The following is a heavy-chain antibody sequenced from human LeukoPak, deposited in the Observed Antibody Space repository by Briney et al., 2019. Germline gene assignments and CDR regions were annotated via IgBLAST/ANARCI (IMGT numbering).Heavy chain of an antibody. V-gene: IGHV1-18*01. CDR2: MSAYNGNT. CDR3: ARGSYSGSQLDAFDI. D-gene: IGHD1-26*01. CDR1: GYTVTSYG. J-gene: IGHJ3*02. Sequence: ASVKVSCKASGYTVTSYGISWVRQAPGQGLEWMGWMSAYNGNTNYAQKLQGRVTMTTDTSTSTAYMELRSLRSDDTAVYYCARGSYSGSQLDAFDIWGQGTMVTVSS.